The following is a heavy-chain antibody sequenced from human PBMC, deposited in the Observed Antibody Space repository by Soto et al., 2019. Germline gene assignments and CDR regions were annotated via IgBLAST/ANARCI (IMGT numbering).Heavy chain of an antibody. CDR3: AKRIGVGATIPVCGY. D-gene: IGHD5-12*01. J-gene: IGHJ4*02. CDR2: IHAGNGDI. Sequence: QVQLVQSGAEVKKPGASVKVSCKASGYTFTSCAINWLRQAPGQSLEWVGWIHAGNGDIKYSQKFQGRVTITGDTSASTAYMELSSRTSEDTAIYYCAKRIGVGATIPVCGYWGQGTLVTVSS. V-gene: IGHV1-3*01. CDR1: GYTFTSCA.